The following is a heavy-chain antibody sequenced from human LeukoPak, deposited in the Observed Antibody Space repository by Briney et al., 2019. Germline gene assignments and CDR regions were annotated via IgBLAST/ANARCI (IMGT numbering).Heavy chain of an antibody. CDR3: ARLYCSGGSCYANLDL. V-gene: IGHV3-7*04. Sequence: GGSLRLSCAASGFPFSSYWMSWVRQAPGKGLEWVANINQDGSQKSYVDSVRGRFTISRDNAENSLYLQMNSLTAEDTAVYYCARLYCSGGSCYANLDLWGQGTLVAVSS. CDR2: INQDGSQK. CDR1: GFPFSSYW. J-gene: IGHJ5*02. D-gene: IGHD2-15*01.